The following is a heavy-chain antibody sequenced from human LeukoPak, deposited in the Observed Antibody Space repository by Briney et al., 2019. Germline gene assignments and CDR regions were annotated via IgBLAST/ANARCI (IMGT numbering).Heavy chain of an antibody. V-gene: IGHV4-31*03. CDR2: IYYSGST. Sequence: SQTLSLTCTVSGGSISSGGYYWSWIRQHPGKGLEWIGYIYYSGSTYYNPSLKSRVTISVDTSKNQFSLKLSSVTAADTAVYYCARDHGGSWPLRYFDYWGQGTLVTVSS. J-gene: IGHJ4*02. D-gene: IGHD6-13*01. CDR3: ARDHGGSWPLRYFDY. CDR1: GGSISSGGYY.